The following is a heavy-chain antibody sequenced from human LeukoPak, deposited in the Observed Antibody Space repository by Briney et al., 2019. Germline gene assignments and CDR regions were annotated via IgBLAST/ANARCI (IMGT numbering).Heavy chain of an antibody. CDR3: ARHASTWEFDY. V-gene: IGHV4-59*08. J-gene: IGHJ4*02. D-gene: IGHD1-26*01. CDR1: GGSLSSYY. CDR2: IYYSGST. Sequence: SEALSLTCTLSGGSLSSYYWSWIRQPPGKGLEWTGYIYYSGSTNYNPSLKSRVTISVDTSKNQFSLKLSSVTAADTAVYYCARHASTWEFDYWGQGTLVTVSS.